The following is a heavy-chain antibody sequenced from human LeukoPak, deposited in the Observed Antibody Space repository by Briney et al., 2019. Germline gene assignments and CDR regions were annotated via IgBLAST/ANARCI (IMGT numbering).Heavy chain of an antibody. CDR3: ARHLN. CDR1: GFTFSSYG. CDR2: IKQDGSEK. V-gene: IGHV3-7*01. Sequence: GGSLRLSCAASGFTFSSYGMHWVRQAPGKGLEWVANIKQDGSEKYYVDSVKGRFTISRDNAKNSLYLQMNSLRAEDTAVYYCARHLNWGQGTLVTVSS. J-gene: IGHJ4*02.